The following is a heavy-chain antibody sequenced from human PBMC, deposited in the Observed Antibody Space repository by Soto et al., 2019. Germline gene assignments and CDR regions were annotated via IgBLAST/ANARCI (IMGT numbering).Heavy chain of an antibody. CDR1: GFTFDDYA. V-gene: IGHV3-9*01. J-gene: IGHJ4*02. D-gene: IGHD3-22*01. CDR3: AKLRYYYDSSGPDFDY. CDR2: ISWNSGSI. Sequence: GGSLRLSCAASGFTFDDYAMHWVRQAPGKGLEWVSGISWNSGSIGYADSVKGRFTISRDNAKNSLYLQMNSLRAEDTALYYCAKLRYYYDSSGPDFDYWGQGTLVTVYS.